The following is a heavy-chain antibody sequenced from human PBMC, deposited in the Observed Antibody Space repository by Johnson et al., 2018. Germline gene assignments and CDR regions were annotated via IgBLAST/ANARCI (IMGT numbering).Heavy chain of an antibody. Sequence: VQLVQSGEGLVQXGGSLRLXCAASGFTFSRFAMHWVRQAPGKGLEYVSPLSSTGGSTYHADSLTGRFTISRDNSKNTLYLQMGSLSAEDMAVYYWARDGRGSSWYGWDAFDIWGQGTLVTVSS. CDR3: ARDGRGSSWYGWDAFDI. D-gene: IGHD6-13*01. CDR1: GFTFSRFA. V-gene: IGHV3-64*02. CDR2: LSSTGGST. J-gene: IGHJ3*02.